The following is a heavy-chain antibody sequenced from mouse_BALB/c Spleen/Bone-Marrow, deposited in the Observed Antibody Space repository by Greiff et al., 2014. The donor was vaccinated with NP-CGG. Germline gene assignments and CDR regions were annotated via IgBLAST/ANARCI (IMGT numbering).Heavy chain of an antibody. V-gene: IGHV1-69*02. J-gene: IGHJ3*01. CDR1: GYTFTSYW. D-gene: IGHD3-1*01. CDR3: ARRELGPRWFTY. Sequence: VQLQQSGAEFVKPGASVKLSCKASGYTFTSYWMHWVKQRPGQGLEWIGEIDLSDSYTNYNQKFKGKATLTVDKSSSTAYMQLSSLTSEDSAVYYCARRELGPRWFTYWGQGTLVTVSA. CDR2: IDLSDSYT.